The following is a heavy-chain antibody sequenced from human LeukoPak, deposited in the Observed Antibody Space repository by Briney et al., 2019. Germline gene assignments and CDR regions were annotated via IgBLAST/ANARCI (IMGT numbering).Heavy chain of an antibody. CDR2: IKHDGSEK. D-gene: IGHD5-12*01. CDR1: GFTFNSYW. V-gene: IGHV3-7*01. Sequence: GGSLRLSCADSGFTFNSYWMGWVRQTPGKGLECVANIKHDGSEKYYVDSVEGRFTISRDNAKNSLFLQMNSLRAEDTAVYYCARDSGHTGYDLLDYWGQGTLVTVSS. CDR3: ARDSGHTGYDLLDY. J-gene: IGHJ4*02.